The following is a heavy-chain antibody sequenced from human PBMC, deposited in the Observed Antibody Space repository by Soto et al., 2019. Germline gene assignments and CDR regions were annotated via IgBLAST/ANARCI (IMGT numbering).Heavy chain of an antibody. V-gene: IGHV4-59*08. CDR3: ARTYYDYVWGSYRNYWYFDL. CDR2: IYYSGST. D-gene: IGHD3-16*02. J-gene: IGHJ2*01. Sequence: SETLSLTCTVSGGSISSYYWSWIRQPPGKGLEWIGYIYYSGSTNYNPSLKSRVTISVDPSKNQFSLKLSSVTAADTAVYYCARTYYDYVWGSYRNYWYFDLWGRGTLVTVSS. CDR1: GGSISSYY.